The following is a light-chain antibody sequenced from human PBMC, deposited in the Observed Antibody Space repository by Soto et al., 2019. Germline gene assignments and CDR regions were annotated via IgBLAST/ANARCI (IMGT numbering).Light chain of an antibody. V-gene: IGKV3-11*01. J-gene: IGKJ5*01. CDR3: LAGT. CDR2: DAS. Sequence: EIVLTQSPATLSLSPGERATLSCRASQSVSRYLAWYQQKPGQAPRKQQKPGQAPRLLIYDASNRATTIPARFSGSGSGTDFALTVSSLEAEDFAVCYCLAGTFGQGTRLEIK. CDR1: QSVSRY.